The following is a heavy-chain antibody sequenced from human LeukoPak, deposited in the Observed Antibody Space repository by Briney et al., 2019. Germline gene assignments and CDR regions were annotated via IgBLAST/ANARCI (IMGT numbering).Heavy chain of an antibody. J-gene: IGHJ6*02. CDR2: ISGSGGST. V-gene: IGHV3-23*01. CDR1: GFTFSSYA. D-gene: IGHD3-10*01. Sequence: GGSLRLSCAASGFTFSSYAMSWVRQAPGKGLEWVSAISGSGGSTYYADSVKRRFTISRDNSKNTLYLQMNSLRAEDTAVYHCAKSGGLSGSGRLGMDVWGQGTTVTVSS. CDR3: AKSGGLSGSGRLGMDV.